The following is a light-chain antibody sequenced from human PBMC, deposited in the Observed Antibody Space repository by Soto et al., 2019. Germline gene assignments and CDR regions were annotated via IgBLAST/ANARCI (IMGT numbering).Light chain of an antibody. CDR1: QSVSNN. Sequence: IVMTHSPATLSPSPGERPTLPCRASQSVSNNLAWYQQRPGQAPRILVYTASTRATGIPARFSGSGSGTQFSLTISSLKYEDFAVYYCQQYDNWPRTFGQGTKVDIK. J-gene: IGKJ1*01. CDR2: TAS. V-gene: IGKV3-15*01. CDR3: QQYDNWPRT.